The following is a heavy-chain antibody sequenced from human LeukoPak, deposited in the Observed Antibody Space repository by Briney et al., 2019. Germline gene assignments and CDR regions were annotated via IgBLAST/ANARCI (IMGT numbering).Heavy chain of an antibody. V-gene: IGHV4-34*01. D-gene: IGHD6-19*01. CDR1: GGSFSGYY. J-gene: IGHJ4*02. Sequence: SETLSLTCAVYGGSFSGYYWSWIRHPPGKGLEWIGEINHSGSTNYNPSLKSRVTISVDTSKNQFSLKLSSVTAADTAVYYCARSPGYSSGLHFDYWGQGTLVTVSS. CDR2: INHSGST. CDR3: ARSPGYSSGLHFDY.